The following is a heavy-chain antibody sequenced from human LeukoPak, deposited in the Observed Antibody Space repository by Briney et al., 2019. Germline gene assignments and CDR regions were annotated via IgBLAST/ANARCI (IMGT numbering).Heavy chain of an antibody. CDR2: ISGNDGRT. Sequence: GGSLRLSCAASGFTFNNYAMNWVRQAPGKGLEWVSAISGNDGRTYYADSVRGRFTISRDNSKNMLYLQLNSLTTEDTALYYCARDFWWLPDYWGQGTLVTVSS. CDR1: GFTFNNYA. V-gene: IGHV3-23*01. CDR3: ARDFWWLPDY. J-gene: IGHJ4*02. D-gene: IGHD3-3*01.